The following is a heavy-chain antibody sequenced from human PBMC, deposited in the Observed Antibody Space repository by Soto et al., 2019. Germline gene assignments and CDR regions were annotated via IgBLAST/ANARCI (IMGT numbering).Heavy chain of an antibody. CDR2: TSHDGSNK. J-gene: IGHJ6*02. CDR3: AKDLRYYYGSGLTSYDYGLDV. Sequence: QVQLVESGGGVVQPGRSLRLSCAASGFTFSSYDMHWVRQAPGKGLEWVAVTSHDGSNKYYADSVQGRFTISRDNSKNTLFLQMNSLRGEDTAVYYCAKDLRYYYGSGLTSYDYGLDVWGQGTTVTVSS. D-gene: IGHD3-10*01. CDR1: GFTFSSYD. V-gene: IGHV3-30*18.